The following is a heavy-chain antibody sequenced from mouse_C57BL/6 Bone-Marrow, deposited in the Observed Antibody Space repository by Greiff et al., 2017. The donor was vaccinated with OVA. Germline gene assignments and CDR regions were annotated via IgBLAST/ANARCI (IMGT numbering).Heavy chain of an antibody. CDR3: TRGALGLYYFDY. CDR2: ISSGGDYI. Sequence: DVHLVESGEGLVKPGGSLKLSCAASGFTFSSYAMSWVRQTPEKRLEWVAYISSGGDYIYYADTVKGRFTISRDNARNTLYLQMSSLKSEDTAMYYCTRGALGLYYFDYWGQGTTLTVSS. J-gene: IGHJ2*01. CDR1: GFTFSSYA. V-gene: IGHV5-9-1*02. D-gene: IGHD4-1*01.